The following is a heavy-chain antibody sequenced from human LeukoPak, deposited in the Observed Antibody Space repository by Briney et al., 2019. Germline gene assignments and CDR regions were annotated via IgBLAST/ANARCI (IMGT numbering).Heavy chain of an antibody. CDR2: MNPNSGNT. J-gene: IGHJ4*02. V-gene: IGHV1-8*01. CDR1: GYTFTSYD. D-gene: IGHD6-13*01. CDR3: ARKAFSSWYFDY. Sequence: GASVKVSCKASGYTFTSYDINWVRQATGQGLEWMGWMNPNSGNTGYAQKFQGRVTMTSDTSTSTVYMELSSLRSEDTAVYYCARKAFSSWYFDYWGQGTLVTVSS.